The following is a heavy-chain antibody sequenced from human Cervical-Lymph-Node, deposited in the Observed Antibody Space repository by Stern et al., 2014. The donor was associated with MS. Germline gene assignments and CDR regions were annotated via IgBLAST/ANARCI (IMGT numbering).Heavy chain of an antibody. CDR1: GFSFSDYG. Sequence: VQLVESGGGVVQPGTSLRLSCAASGFSFSDYGIHWVRQAPGQALEWVAVISYDGTHKYYADSVKGRVTISRDNSKNTLSLQMNSLRSDDTAVYYCAKDLGGNAFDYWGQGTLVTVSS. J-gene: IGHJ4*02. CDR3: AKDLGGNAFDY. D-gene: IGHD4-23*01. CDR2: ISYDGTHK. V-gene: IGHV3-30*18.